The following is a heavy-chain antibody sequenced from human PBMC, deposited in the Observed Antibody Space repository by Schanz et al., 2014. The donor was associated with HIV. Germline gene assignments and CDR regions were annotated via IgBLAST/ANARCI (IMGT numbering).Heavy chain of an antibody. CDR1: GFTFSSYE. CDR3: ARVANWDYYGMDV. J-gene: IGHJ6*02. D-gene: IGHD3-16*01. Sequence: QVQLVESGGGLVQPGGSLRLSCAASGFTFSSYEMHWVRQAPGKGLEWVASISHDGRDEHYGDSVKGRFTISRDNSKNTLFLQMNSLRGEDTAVYYCARVANWDYYGMDVWGRGTTVTVSS. V-gene: IGHV3-30*03. CDR2: ISHDGRDE.